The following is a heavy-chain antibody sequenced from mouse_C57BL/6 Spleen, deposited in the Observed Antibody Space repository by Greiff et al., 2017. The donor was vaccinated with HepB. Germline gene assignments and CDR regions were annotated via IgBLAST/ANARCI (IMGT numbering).Heavy chain of an antibody. CDR1: GYTFTSYW. J-gene: IGHJ3*01. CDR2: IDPSDSET. Sequence: VQLQQSGAELVRPGSSVKLSCKASGYTFTSYWMHWVKQRPIQGLEWIGNIDPSDSETHYNQKFKDKATLTVDKSSSTAYMQLSSLTSEDSAVYDCARSRSSGYGFAYWGQGTLVTVSA. D-gene: IGHD3-2*02. V-gene: IGHV1-52*01. CDR3: ARSRSSGYGFAY.